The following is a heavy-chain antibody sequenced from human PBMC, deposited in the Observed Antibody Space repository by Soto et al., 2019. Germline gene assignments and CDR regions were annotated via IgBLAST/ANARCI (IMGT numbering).Heavy chain of an antibody. J-gene: IGHJ3*02. V-gene: IGHV1-69*01. CDR1: GGTFSSYA. D-gene: IGHD6-19*01. CDR2: IIPIFGTA. CDR3: ARQKYSSGWYNPRVAFDI. Sequence: QVQLVQSGAEVKKPGSSVKVSCKASGGTFSSYAISWVRQAPGQGLEWMGGIIPIFGTANYAQKFQGRVTITADESTSTAYMELSSLRAEDTAVYYCARQKYSSGWYNPRVAFDIWGQGTMVTVSS.